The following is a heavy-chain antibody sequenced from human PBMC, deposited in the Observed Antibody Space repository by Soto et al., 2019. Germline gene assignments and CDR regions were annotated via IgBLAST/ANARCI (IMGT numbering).Heavy chain of an antibody. CDR1: GGSISRYY. J-gene: IGHJ4*02. Sequence: QVQLQESGPGLVKPSETLSLTCTVSGGSISRYYWSWIRQPPGKGLEWIGYIYYSGSTNYNPSLKSRVTISVDTSKNQFSLKLSSVTAADTAVYYCARLAAAGMKWGQGTLVTVSS. V-gene: IGHV4-59*01. CDR3: ARLAAAGMK. CDR2: IYYSGST. D-gene: IGHD6-13*01.